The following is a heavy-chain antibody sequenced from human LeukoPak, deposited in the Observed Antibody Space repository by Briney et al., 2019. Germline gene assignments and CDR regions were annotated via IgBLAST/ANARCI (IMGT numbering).Heavy chain of an antibody. V-gene: IGHV5-51*01. CDR2: IYPGDSDT. Sequence: GESLKISCKGSGYSFTSYWIGWVRQMPGKGLEWMGIIYPGDSDTRYSPSFQGQVTISADKSISTAYLQWSSLKASDTAMYYCARRDSSWYPGDYYYYYMDVWGKGTTVTVSS. CDR3: ARRDSSWYPGDYYYYYMDV. D-gene: IGHD6-13*01. CDR1: GYSFTSYW. J-gene: IGHJ6*03.